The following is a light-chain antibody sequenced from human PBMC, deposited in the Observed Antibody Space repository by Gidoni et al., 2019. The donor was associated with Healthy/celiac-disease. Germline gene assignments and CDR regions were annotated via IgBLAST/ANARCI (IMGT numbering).Light chain of an antibody. CDR1: QSVSSY. V-gene: IGKV3-11*01. Sequence: EIVFTPSPATLSLSPGERATLSFRASQSVSSYLAWYQQKPGQAPRLLIYDASNRATGIPARVSGSGSGTDLPLTISSLEPEDFEVYYCQQRSNWRETFGQGTKVEIK. CDR3: QQRSNWRET. CDR2: DAS. J-gene: IGKJ1*01.